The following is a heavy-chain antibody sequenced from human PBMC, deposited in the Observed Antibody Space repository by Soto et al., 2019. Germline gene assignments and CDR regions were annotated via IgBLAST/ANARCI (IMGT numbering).Heavy chain of an antibody. CDR2: ISGSSIYI. CDR1: GFSFVNYA. Sequence: RLSCAASGFSFVNYAMNWVRQAPGKGLEWVSHISGSSIYIHYADSVRGRFTISRDNAKNSVYLQMDSLRVEDAAVYYCAREGALKPFSSWGQGALVTVSS. J-gene: IGHJ5*02. V-gene: IGHV3-21*01. CDR3: AREGALKPFSS.